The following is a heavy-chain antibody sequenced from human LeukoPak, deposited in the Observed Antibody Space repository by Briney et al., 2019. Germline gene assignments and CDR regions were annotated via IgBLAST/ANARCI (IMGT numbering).Heavy chain of an antibody. D-gene: IGHD3-10*01. CDR3: AKGMVRGVILKGFDY. Sequence: GGSLRLSCAASGFTFSSYGMSWVRQAPGKGLEWVSAISGSGGSTYYADSVKGRFTISRDNSKNTLYLQMNSLRAEDTAVYYCAKGMVRGVILKGFDYWGQGTLVTVSS. CDR2: ISGSGGST. J-gene: IGHJ4*02. V-gene: IGHV3-23*01. CDR1: GFTFSSYG.